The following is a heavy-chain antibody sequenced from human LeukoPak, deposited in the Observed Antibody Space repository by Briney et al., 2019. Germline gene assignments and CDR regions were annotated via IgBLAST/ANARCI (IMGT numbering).Heavy chain of an antibody. CDR1: GFTFSRFP. D-gene: IGHD2-15*01. J-gene: IGHJ4*02. Sequence: PGGSLRLSCAASGFTFSRFPMHWVRQAPGKGLEYVSAISREGGTTYYADSVKGRFTISRDNSKNTLYLQMGSLRAEDMAVYYCVREVAFYDYWGQGTLATVSS. CDR3: VREVAFYDY. CDR2: ISREGGTT. V-gene: IGHV3-64*02.